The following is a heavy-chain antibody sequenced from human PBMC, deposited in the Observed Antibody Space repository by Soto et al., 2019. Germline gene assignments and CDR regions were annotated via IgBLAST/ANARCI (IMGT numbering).Heavy chain of an antibody. D-gene: IGHD3-22*01. V-gene: IGHV3-48*02. CDR2: ISSSSSTI. CDR3: ASGRTYYYDSSGYNWFDP. Sequence: QPGGSLRLSCAASGFTFSSYSMNWVRQAPGKGLEWVSYISSSSSTIYYADSVKGRFTISRDNAKNSLYLQMNSLRDEDTAVYYCASGRTYYYDSSGYNWFDPWGQGTLVTVSS. CDR1: GFTFSSYS. J-gene: IGHJ5*02.